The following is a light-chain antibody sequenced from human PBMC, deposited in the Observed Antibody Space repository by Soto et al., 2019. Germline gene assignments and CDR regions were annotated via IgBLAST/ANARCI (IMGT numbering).Light chain of an antibody. CDR2: GTS. V-gene: IGKV3-20*01. CDR3: PQYVTTPRT. CDR1: QTVAYTS. Sequence: EIVLTQSPGILSLSPGARATLSCRASQTVAYTSLAWYQQRPGQAPRLLIYGTSTRATGTPDRFIGSGSGTAFTLTISRLEPEEFAVYYCPQYVTTPRTFGQGTKVE. J-gene: IGKJ1*01.